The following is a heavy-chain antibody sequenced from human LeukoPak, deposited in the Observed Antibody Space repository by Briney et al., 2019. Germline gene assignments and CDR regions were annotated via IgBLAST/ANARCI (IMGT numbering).Heavy chain of an antibody. CDR1: GYTFTSYD. J-gene: IGHJ3*02. CDR3: AREGPLGPDAFDI. CDR2: MNPNSGNT. Sequence: LWASVKVSCKASGYTFTSYDINWVRQATGRGLEWMGWMNPNSGNTGYAQKFQGRVTITTDESTSTAYMELSSLRSEDTAVYYCAREGPLGPDAFDIWGQGTMVTVSS. V-gene: IGHV1-8*01.